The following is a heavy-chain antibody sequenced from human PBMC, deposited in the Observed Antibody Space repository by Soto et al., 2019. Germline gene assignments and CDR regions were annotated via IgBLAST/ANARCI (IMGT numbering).Heavy chain of an antibody. CDR1: GFTFSSYA. D-gene: IGHD4-17*01. Sequence: GGSLRLSCAASGFTFSSYAMHWVRQAPGKGLEWVAVISYDGSNKYYADSVKGRFTISRDNSKNTLYLQMNSLRAEDTAVYYCARGLMTTVPDWGQGTLVTVSS. J-gene: IGHJ4*02. V-gene: IGHV3-30-3*01. CDR3: ARGLMTTVPD. CDR2: ISYDGSNK.